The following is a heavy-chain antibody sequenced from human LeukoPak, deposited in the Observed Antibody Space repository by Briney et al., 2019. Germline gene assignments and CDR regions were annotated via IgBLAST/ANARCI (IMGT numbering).Heavy chain of an antibody. Sequence: ASVKVSCKASGYTFTGYYMHWVRQAPGQGLEWMGRINPNSGGTNYAQKFQGRVTMTRDTSISTAYMELSRLRSDDTAVYYCARRELAGSTAYFDYWGQGTLVTVSS. CDR2: INPNSGGT. J-gene: IGHJ4*02. V-gene: IGHV1-2*06. CDR3: ARRELAGSTAYFDY. D-gene: IGHD1-26*01. CDR1: GYTFTGYY.